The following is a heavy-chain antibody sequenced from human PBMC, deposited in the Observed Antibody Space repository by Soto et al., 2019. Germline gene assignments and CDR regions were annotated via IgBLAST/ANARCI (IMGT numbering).Heavy chain of an antibody. CDR3: AKRGRTTAEEHRRDP. D-gene: IGHD1-26*01. CDR2: MNPDTGNT. Sequence: ASVKVSCKASGYSFMNYDINWIRQAPGQGLEWMGWMNPDTGNTGYAQKFQGRLTMTRDTSISTAYMELTSLRSEDTAVYYCAKRGRTTAEEHRRDPWGLGTLVTVSS. J-gene: IGHJ5*02. CDR1: GYSFMNYD. V-gene: IGHV1-8*01.